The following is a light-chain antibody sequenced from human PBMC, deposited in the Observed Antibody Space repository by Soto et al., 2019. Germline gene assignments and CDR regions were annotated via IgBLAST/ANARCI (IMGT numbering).Light chain of an antibody. Sequence: IVMTQSPLFLPVTPGEPASISCRSSQSLLYSAGNNYLDWYLQKPGQSPQLLFYLGSYRASVVPDRFSGSGSGTDFTLKISRVEAEDVGVYYYMQGFQTPLTFGGGTTVEIK. V-gene: IGKV2-28*01. CDR1: QSLLYSAGNNY. J-gene: IGKJ4*01. CDR3: MQGFQTPLT. CDR2: LGS.